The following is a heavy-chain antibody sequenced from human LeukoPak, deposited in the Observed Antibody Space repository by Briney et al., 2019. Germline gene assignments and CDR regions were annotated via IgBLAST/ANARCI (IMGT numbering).Heavy chain of an antibody. D-gene: IGHD3-10*01. V-gene: IGHV4-34*01. CDR3: AREMVRGVNNWFDP. J-gene: IGHJ5*02. CDR1: GGSFSGYY. Sequence: PSETLSLTCAVYGGSFSGYYWSWIRQPPGKGLEWIGEINHSGSTNYNPSLKSRVTMSVDTSKNQFSLKLSSVTAADTAVYYCAREMVRGVNNWFDPWGQGTLVTVSS. CDR2: INHSGST.